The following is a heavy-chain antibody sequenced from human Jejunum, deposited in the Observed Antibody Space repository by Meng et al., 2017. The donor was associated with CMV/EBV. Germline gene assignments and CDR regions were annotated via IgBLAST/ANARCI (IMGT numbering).Heavy chain of an antibody. Sequence: QVQLEKTGGEVNKAGASGKVSSNASGYTFTGYYIHWGRQAPGRGLEWMGWINPNTGGTKYAQKFQGWVTLTRDTSISTAYMELSRPRSDDTAVYYCARGRYELIWGLFDPWGQGTLVTVSS. J-gene: IGHJ5*02. CDR2: INPNTGGT. CDR1: GYTFTGYY. D-gene: IGHD1-1*01. V-gene: IGHV1-2*04. CDR3: ARGRYELIWGLFDP.